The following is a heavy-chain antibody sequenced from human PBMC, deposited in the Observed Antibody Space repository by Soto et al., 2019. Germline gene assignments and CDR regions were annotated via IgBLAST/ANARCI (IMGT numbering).Heavy chain of an antibody. Sequence: QVQVQQWGAGLLKPSETLSLTCGVSTGSFRGFYWSWIRQPPGKGLEWIGEINYSGFTNYNPSLKSRVTISRDTSTNQFSLKLTSATAADSAVYYCARATVKVGATLFDYWGQGTLVTVSS. CDR1: TGSFRGFY. CDR2: INYSGFT. J-gene: IGHJ4*02. V-gene: IGHV4-34*02. CDR3: ARATVKVGATLFDY. D-gene: IGHD1-26*01.